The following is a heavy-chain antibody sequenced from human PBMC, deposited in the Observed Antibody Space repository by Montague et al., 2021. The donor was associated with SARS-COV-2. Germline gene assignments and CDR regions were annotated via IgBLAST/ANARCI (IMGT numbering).Heavy chain of an antibody. Sequence: TLSLTCTVSGGSINSGGYYWSWIRRHPGKGLEWIGYIYYSGSTNYNPSLKSRLTISVDTSKNQLSLKLSSVTAADTAVYCCARVHYLSSGWYRDAFDIWGQGTMVTVSS. V-gene: IGHV4-31*03. CDR2: IYYSGST. CDR3: ARVHYLSSGWYRDAFDI. D-gene: IGHD6-19*01. CDR1: GGSINSGGYY. J-gene: IGHJ3*02.